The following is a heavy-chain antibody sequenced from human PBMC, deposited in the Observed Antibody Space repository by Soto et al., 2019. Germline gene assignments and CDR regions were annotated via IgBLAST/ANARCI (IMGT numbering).Heavy chain of an antibody. CDR1: GGSISSGDYY. Sequence: SETLSLTCTVSGGSISSGDYYWSWIRQPPGKGLEWIGYIYYSGSTYYNPSLKSRVAISVDTSKNQFSLKLSSVAAADTAVYYCARGDIRAFGMDVWGQGTTVTVSS. V-gene: IGHV4-30-4*01. J-gene: IGHJ6*02. CDR3: ARGDIRAFGMDV. CDR2: IYYSGST.